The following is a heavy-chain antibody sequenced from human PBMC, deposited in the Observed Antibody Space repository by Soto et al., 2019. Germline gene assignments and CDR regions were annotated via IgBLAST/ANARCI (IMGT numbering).Heavy chain of an antibody. J-gene: IGHJ4*02. CDR1: GFTFSNYG. D-gene: IGHD4-4*01. CDR2: ISNGGSET. V-gene: IGHV3-30*03. CDR3: AITSVADASFDY. Sequence: QVQLVESGGGVVQPGRSLRLSCAASGFTFSNYGIHWVRQAPGKGLEWVAGISNGGSETFYADSVKGRFTISRDNSERTLFLHMRSLKKEDTAVYYCAITSVADASFDYWGQGTLVTVSS.